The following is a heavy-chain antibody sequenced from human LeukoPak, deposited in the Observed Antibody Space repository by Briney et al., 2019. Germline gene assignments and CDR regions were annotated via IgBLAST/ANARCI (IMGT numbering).Heavy chain of an antibody. CDR3: ARHVYSGSSLYDYVMDV. J-gene: IGHJ6*02. CDR2: IYYGGST. CDR1: GGSISRSSYY. D-gene: IGHD6-13*01. Sequence: KPSETLSLTCTVSGGSISRSSYYWGWIRQPPGKGLEWIGSIYYGGSTYYNPSLKSRVTISVDTSKNQFSLKLSSVTAADTAVYYCARHVYSGSSLYDYVMDVWGQGTTVTVSS. V-gene: IGHV4-39*01.